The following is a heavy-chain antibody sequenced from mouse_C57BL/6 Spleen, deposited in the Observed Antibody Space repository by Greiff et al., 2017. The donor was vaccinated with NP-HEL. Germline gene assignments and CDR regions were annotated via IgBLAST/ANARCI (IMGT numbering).Heavy chain of an antibody. Sequence: EVMLVESGGGLVKPGGSLKLSCAASGFTFSSYTMSWVRQTPEKRLEWVATISGGGGNTYYPDSVKGRFTISRDNAKNTLYLQMSSLRSEDTALYYCARKGTYDGYFDYWGQGTTLTVSS. CDR1: GFTFSSYT. CDR3: ARKGTYDGYFDY. V-gene: IGHV5-9*01. D-gene: IGHD2-3*01. J-gene: IGHJ2*01. CDR2: ISGGGGNT.